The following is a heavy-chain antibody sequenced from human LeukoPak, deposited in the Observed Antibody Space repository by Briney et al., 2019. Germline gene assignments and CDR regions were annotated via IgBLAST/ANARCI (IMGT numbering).Heavy chain of an antibody. CDR2: IYYSGST. J-gene: IGHJ4*02. D-gene: IGHD3-3*01. CDR1: GGSISSYY. V-gene: IGHV4-59*01. Sequence: PSETLSLTCTVSGGSISSYYWSWIRQPPGKGLEWIGYIYYSGSTNYNPSLKSRVTISVDPSKNQFSLKLSSVTAADTAVYYCARGSGNYYQIDYWGQGTLVTVSS. CDR3: ARGSGNYYQIDY.